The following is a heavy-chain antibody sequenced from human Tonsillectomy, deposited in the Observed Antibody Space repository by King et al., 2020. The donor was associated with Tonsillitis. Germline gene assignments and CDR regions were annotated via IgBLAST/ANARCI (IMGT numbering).Heavy chain of an antibody. J-gene: IGHJ4*02. Sequence: VQLVESGGGVVQPGRSLRLSCAASGFIFSNFGMHWVRQAPGKGLEWVAGISYDGSNTYYVDSVKGRFTISRDNSKNTLYLHMNSLRAEDTAVYYCAKDWSVWGYFDYWGQGTLVTVSS. CDR1: GFIFSNFG. CDR3: AKDWSVWGYFDY. V-gene: IGHV3-30*18. CDR2: ISYDGSNT. D-gene: IGHD3-16*01.